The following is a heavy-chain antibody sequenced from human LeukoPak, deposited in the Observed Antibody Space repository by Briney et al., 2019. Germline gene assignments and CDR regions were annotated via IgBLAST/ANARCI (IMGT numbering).Heavy chain of an antibody. D-gene: IGHD3-16*01. CDR1: GFSSYS. J-gene: IGHJ4*02. CDR3: ARDPWGTHAY. Sequence: PGGSLRLSCAASGFSSYSLNWVRQAPGKGLEWVSSISSGSDYIYYADSVKGRSTISRDNAKNSLYLQMNSLRAEDTAIYYCARDPWGTHAYWGQGTLVTVSS. CDR2: ISSGSDYI. V-gene: IGHV3-21*01.